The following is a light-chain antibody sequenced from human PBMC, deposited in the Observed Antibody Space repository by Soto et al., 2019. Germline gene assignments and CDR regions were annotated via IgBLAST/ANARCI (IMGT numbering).Light chain of an antibody. J-gene: IGKJ1*01. CDR1: QSVSSSY. Sequence: EIVLTQSPGTLSLSPGERATLSCRASQSVSSSYLAWYQQKPGQAPRLLIYGASSRATGIPDRFSGSGSGTDLTLTISRLEPEDFAVYYCQQYSSSRWTFGQGTKVEIK. CDR2: GAS. CDR3: QQYSSSRWT. V-gene: IGKV3-20*01.